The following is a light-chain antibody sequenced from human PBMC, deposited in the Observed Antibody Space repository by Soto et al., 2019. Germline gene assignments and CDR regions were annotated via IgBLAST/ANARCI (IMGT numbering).Light chain of an antibody. CDR1: SGHSSYA. CDR3: QTWGTGYWV. V-gene: IGLV4-69*01. Sequence: QLVLPQSPSASASLGASVKLTCTLSSGHSSYAIAWHQQQPEKGPRYLMKLNSDGSHTKGDGIPDRFSGSSSGAERYLTISSLQSEDEADYYCQTWGTGYWVFGGGTKVTVL. J-gene: IGLJ3*02. CDR2: LNSDGSH.